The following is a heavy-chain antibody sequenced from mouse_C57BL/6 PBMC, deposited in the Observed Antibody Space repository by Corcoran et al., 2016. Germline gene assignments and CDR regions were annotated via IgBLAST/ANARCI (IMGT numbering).Heavy chain of an antibody. J-gene: IGHJ3*01. Sequence: QIQLVQSGPELKKPGETVKISCKASGYTFTTYGMSWVKQAPGKGLKWMGWINTYSGVPTYADDFKGRFAFSLETSASTAYLQINNLKNEDTATYFCARGDSFAYWGQGTLVTVSA. CDR2: INTYSGVP. CDR3: ARGDSFAY. V-gene: IGHV9-3*01. CDR1: GYTFTTYG.